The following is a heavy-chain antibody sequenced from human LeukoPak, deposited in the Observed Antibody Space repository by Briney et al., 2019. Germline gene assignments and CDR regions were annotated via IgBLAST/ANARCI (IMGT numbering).Heavy chain of an antibody. Sequence: GGSLRLSCAASGFTFNTYEMNWVRQAPGKGLEWVSYISSGGSSIYYADSVKGQFTISRDNAKNSLCLQVNSLRAEDTAVYYCARRQFYYYGMDVWGQGTTVTVSS. CDR1: GFTFNTYE. CDR3: ARRQFYYYGMDV. D-gene: IGHD5-24*01. J-gene: IGHJ6*02. CDR2: ISSGGSSI. V-gene: IGHV3-48*03.